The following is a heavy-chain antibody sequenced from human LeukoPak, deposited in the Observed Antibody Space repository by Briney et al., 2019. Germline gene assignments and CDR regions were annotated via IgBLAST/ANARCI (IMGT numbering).Heavy chain of an antibody. CDR3: ARDPNQIVGANFDY. CDR1: GFTFRSYW. Sequence: GGSLRLSCAASGFTFRSYWMNWVRQAPGKGLEWVANIKQDGSGKYYVDSVKGRFTISRDNAKNSLYLQMNSLTAEDRAVYYCARDPNQIVGANFDYWGQGTLVTVSS. CDR2: IKQDGSGK. D-gene: IGHD1-26*01. J-gene: IGHJ4*02. V-gene: IGHV3-7*01.